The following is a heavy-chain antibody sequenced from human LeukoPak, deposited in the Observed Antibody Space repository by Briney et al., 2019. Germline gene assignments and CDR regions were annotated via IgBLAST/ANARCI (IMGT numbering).Heavy chain of an antibody. Sequence: PSETLSLTCAVYRGSFSGYYWSWIRQPPGKGLEWIGEINHSGSTNYNPSLKSRVTISVDTSKNQFSLKLSSVTAADTAVYYCARGLLPYYYDSSGYNVYFDYWGQGTLVTVSS. V-gene: IGHV4-34*01. J-gene: IGHJ4*02. CDR3: ARGLLPYYYDSSGYNVYFDY. CDR1: RGSFSGYY. CDR2: INHSGST. D-gene: IGHD3-22*01.